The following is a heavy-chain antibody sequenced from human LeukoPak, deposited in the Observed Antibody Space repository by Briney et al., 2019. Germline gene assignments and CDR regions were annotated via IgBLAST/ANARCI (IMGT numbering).Heavy chain of an antibody. V-gene: IGHV3-23*01. Sequence: GGSLRLSCAASGFIFSPYAMSWVRQAPGKGLEWVAGIAGGDDRFYADSVKGRFSISRDNSKNTVDLQMNSLRVEDTAVYYCASPSPGFDPWGQGTLVTVSS. J-gene: IGHJ5*02. CDR3: ASPSPGFDP. CDR2: IAGGDDR. CDR1: GFIFSPYA.